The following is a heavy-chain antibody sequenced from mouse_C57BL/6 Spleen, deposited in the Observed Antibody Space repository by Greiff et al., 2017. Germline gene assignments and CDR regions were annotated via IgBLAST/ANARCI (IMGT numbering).Heavy chain of an antibody. CDR3: ARYLSYYYVSSYSWFAY. J-gene: IGHJ3*01. CDR1: GYTFTSYW. V-gene: IGHV1-55*01. CDR2: IYPGSGST. D-gene: IGHD1-1*01. Sequence: QVQLKQPGAELVKPGASVKMSCKASGYTFTSYWITWVKQRPGQGLEWIGDIYPGSGSTNYNEKFKSKATLTVDTSSSTAYMQLSSLTSEDSAVYYCARYLSYYYVSSYSWFAYWGQGTLVTVSA.